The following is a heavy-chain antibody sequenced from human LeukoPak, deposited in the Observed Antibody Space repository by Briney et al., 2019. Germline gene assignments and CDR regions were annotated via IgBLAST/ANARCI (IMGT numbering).Heavy chain of an antibody. V-gene: IGHV3-48*04. CDR2: ISTDSYTT. CDR3: AREADYYDRRAYYRPFDY. D-gene: IGHD3-22*01. J-gene: IGHJ4*02. CDR1: GFTFTSYS. Sequence: PGGSLRLSCAASGFTFTSYSMNWVRQAPGKGLEWLSYISTDSYTTHYADSVKGRFTISRDNAKNSLFLQMSSLKAEDTAVYYCAREADYYDRRAYYRPFDYWGQGTLVTVSS.